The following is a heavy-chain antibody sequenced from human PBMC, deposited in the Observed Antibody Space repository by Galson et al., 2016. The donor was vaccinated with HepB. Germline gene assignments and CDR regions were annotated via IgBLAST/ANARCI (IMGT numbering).Heavy chain of an antibody. J-gene: IGHJ6*02. CDR3: AGGGGFLADV. CDR2: IKQDGSET. CDR1: GFSFSSFW. V-gene: IGHV3-7*01. Sequence: SLRLSCAASGFSFSSFWMNWVRQAPGRGLEWVANIKQDGSETYYVGSVKGRFTISRDNAKNSVFLQMNSLRPEDAAVYYCAGGGGFLADVWGQGTTVTVSS.